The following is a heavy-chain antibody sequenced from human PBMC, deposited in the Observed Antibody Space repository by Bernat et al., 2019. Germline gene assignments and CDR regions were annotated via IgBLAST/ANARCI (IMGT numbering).Heavy chain of an antibody. Sequence: EVQLLESGGGFIQPGGSLRVSCAASRFTFTNYAMSWVRQAPGKGLEISAISGSGGSTYYADSVKGRFTISRDNSKNTLYLQMNSLRAEDTAVYYCAKLGYGRAFDIWGQGTMVTVSS. V-gene: IGHV3-23*01. D-gene: IGHD5-18*01. J-gene: IGHJ3*02. CDR1: RFTFTNYA. CDR2: ISGSGGST. CDR3: AKLGYGRAFDI.